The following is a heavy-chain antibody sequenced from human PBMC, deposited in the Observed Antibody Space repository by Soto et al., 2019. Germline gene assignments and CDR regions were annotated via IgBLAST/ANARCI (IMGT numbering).Heavy chain of an antibody. CDR1: GFTFSSYA. CDR3: AKDLGETIAAAGTLDY. J-gene: IGHJ4*02. Sequence: VQLLESGGGLVQPGGSLRLSCAASGFTFSSYAMSWVRQAPGKGLEWVSAISGSGGSTYYADSVKGRFTISRDNSKNTLYLQMNSLRAEDTAVYYCAKDLGETIAAAGTLDYWGQGTLVTVSS. D-gene: IGHD6-13*01. CDR2: ISGSGGST. V-gene: IGHV3-23*01.